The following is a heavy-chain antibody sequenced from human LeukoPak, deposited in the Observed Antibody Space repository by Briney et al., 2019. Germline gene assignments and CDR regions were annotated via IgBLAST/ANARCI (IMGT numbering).Heavy chain of an antibody. V-gene: IGHV3-23*01. CDR1: GSTFSSYA. J-gene: IGHJ4*02. D-gene: IGHD3-16*02. CDR2: ISGSGGST. Sequence: GGSLRLSCAASGSTFSSYAMSWVRQAPGKGLEWVSAISGSGGSTYYADSVKGRFTISRDNSKNTLYLQMNSLRAEDTAVYYCAKEGEFTFGGVIVMSYFDYWGQGTLVTVSS. CDR3: AKEGEFTFGGVIVMSYFDY.